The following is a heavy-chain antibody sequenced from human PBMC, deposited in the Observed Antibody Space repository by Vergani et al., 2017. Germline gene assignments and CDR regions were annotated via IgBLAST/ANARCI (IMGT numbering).Heavy chain of an antibody. J-gene: IGHJ4*02. Sequence: QVQLQQWGAGLLKPSEILSLTCAVYGGSFSGYYWSWIRQPPGKGLEWIGEINHSGSTNYNPSLKSRVTITVDTSKNQFSLKLSSVTAADTAVYYCASGPGSRGGKYFDYWGQGTLVTVSS. CDR1: GGSFSGYY. D-gene: IGHD1-26*01. CDR2: INHSGST. CDR3: ASGPGSRGGKYFDY. V-gene: IGHV4-34*01.